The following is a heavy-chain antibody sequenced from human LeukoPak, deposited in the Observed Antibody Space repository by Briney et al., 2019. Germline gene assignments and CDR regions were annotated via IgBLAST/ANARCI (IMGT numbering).Heavy chain of an antibody. CDR1: GFTFTSYA. CDR2: VSGSGDST. Sequence: GALRLSCAASGFTFTSYAMTWVRPAPGKGLEWVSTVSGSGDSTYYADSVKGRFTISRDNSKNTLYMQMNSLRAEDTAVYYCAKSAGWNYYQYGMDVWGQGTTVIVSS. D-gene: IGHD6-19*01. J-gene: IGHJ6*02. CDR3: AKSAGWNYYQYGMDV. V-gene: IGHV3-23*01.